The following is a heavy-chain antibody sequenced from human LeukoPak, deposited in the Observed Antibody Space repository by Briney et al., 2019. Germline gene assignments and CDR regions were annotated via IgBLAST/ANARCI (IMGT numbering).Heavy chain of an antibody. Sequence: SGGSLRLSCAASGFTFSSYAMSWVRQAPGKGLEWVSAVSVSGGSTYYADSVKGRFTISRDNSKNTLYLQMNSLRAEDTAVYYCAKGLVRGSERPPMKNWFDPWGQGTLVTVSS. V-gene: IGHV3-23*01. CDR3: AKGLVRGSERPPMKNWFDP. CDR1: GFTFSSYA. D-gene: IGHD3-10*01. J-gene: IGHJ5*02. CDR2: VSVSGGST.